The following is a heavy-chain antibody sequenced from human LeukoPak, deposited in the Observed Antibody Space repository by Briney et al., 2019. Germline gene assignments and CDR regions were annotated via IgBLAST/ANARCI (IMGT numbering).Heavy chain of an antibody. D-gene: IGHD3-9*01. CDR2: ISSSSSYI. Sequence: AGESLRLSCAASGFTFSSYSMNWVRQAPEKGLEWVSSISSSSSYIYYADSVKGRFTISRDNAKNSLYLQMNSLRAEDTAVYYCARDKVDDYWGQGTLVTVSS. CDR1: GFTFSSYS. V-gene: IGHV3-21*01. J-gene: IGHJ4*02. CDR3: ARDKVDDY.